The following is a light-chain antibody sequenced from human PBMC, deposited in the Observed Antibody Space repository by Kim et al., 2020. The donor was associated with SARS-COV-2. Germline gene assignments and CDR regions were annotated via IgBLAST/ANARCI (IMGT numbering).Light chain of an antibody. CDR1: QSISSY. Sequence: DIQMTQSTSSLSASVGDRVTITCRASQSISSYLNWYQQKPGKAPKLLIYAASSLQSGVPSRFSGSGSGTDFTLTISSLQPEDFATYYCQQSYSTPFTFGGGTKLEIK. CDR3: QQSYSTPFT. CDR2: AAS. V-gene: IGKV1-39*01. J-gene: IGKJ4*01.